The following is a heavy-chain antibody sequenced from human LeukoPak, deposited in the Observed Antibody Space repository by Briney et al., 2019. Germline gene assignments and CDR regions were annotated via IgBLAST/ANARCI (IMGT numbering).Heavy chain of an antibody. CDR2: IYYSAST. Sequence: SETLSLTCTVSGGSISSSSYYWGWIRQPPGKGLEWIANIYYSASTYYNPSLKSRVTISIDTSKNQFSPKLSPVTAADTAVYYCARGRGMAFEVWGQGTMVTVSS. J-gene: IGHJ3*01. CDR3: ARGRGMAFEV. V-gene: IGHV4-39*07. D-gene: IGHD6-13*01. CDR1: GGSISSSSYY.